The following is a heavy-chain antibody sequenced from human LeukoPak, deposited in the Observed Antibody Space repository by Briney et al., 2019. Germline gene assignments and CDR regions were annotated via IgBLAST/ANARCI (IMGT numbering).Heavy chain of an antibody. CDR2: IYPGDSDT. V-gene: IGHV5-51*01. CDR1: GYTFTTYW. Sequence: GESLKISCQASGYTFTTYWIGWVRQMPGKGLEWMGIIYPGDSDTRYSPSFQGQVTISADKSISTAYLQWSSLKASDTAMYYCATTLRYFDWCPNYWGQGTLVTVSS. CDR3: ATTLRYFDWCPNY. J-gene: IGHJ4*02. D-gene: IGHD3-9*01.